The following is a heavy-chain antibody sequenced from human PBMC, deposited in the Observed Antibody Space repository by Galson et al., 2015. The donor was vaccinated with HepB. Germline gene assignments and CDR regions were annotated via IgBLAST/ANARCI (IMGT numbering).Heavy chain of an antibody. V-gene: IGHV3-30*18. CDR3: AKARRKLGYCSSTSCYTYYMDV. D-gene: IGHD2-2*02. Sequence: SCAASGFTFSSYGMHWVRQAPGKGLEWVAVISYDGSNKYYADSVKGRFTISRDNSKNTLYLQMNSLRAEDTAVYYCAKARRKLGYCSSTSCYTYYMDVWGKGTTVTVSS. CDR1: GFTFSSYG. J-gene: IGHJ6*03. CDR2: ISYDGSNK.